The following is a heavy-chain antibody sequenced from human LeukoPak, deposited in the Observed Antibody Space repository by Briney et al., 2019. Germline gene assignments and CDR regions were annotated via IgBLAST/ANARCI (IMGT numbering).Heavy chain of an antibody. V-gene: IGHV3-48*01. CDR3: ATADRGAFDI. CDR2: ITRSSSTI. J-gene: IGHJ3*02. CDR1: GFTFSWYS. Sequence: HPGGSLRLSCAVSGFTFSWYSMNWVRQAPGKGLEWLSYITRSSSTIYYADSVKGRFTISRDNAKNSLYLQMNSLRVDDTAVYYCATADRGAFDIWGQGTMVIVSS.